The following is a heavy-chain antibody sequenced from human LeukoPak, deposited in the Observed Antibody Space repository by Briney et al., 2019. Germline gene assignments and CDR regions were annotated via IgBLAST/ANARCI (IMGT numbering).Heavy chain of an antibody. CDR2: ISSSGSTI. D-gene: IGHD3-9*01. Sequence: KPGGSLRLSCAASGFSFSDHYMDWVRQAPGKGLERVSYISSSGSTIYYADSVKGRFTISRDNAKNSLYLQMNSLRAEDTAVYYCARVLKIGNRASHAGFDYWGQGTLVTVSS. J-gene: IGHJ4*02. V-gene: IGHV3-11*01. CDR1: GFSFSDHY. CDR3: ARVLKIGNRASHAGFDY.